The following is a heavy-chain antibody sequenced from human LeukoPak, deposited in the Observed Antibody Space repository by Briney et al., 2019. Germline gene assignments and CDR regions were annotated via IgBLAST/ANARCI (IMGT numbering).Heavy chain of an antibody. V-gene: IGHV4-59*01. CDR2: IYYSGST. Sequence: PSETLSLTCTVSGDSISNFYWICLRQPPGKGLEWIGSIYYSGSTNSKPSLKSRVTISIDTSKNQFSLKLRSVTAADTAVYYCARDMDYYGSGTYRGYHYYMDIWGKGTTVTVSS. CDR1: GDSISNFY. J-gene: IGHJ6*03. CDR3: ARDMDYYGSGTYRGYHYYMDI. D-gene: IGHD3-10*01.